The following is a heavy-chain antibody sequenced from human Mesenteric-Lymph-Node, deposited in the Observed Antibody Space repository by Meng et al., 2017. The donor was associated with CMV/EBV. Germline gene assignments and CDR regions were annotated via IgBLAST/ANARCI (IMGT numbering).Heavy chain of an antibody. Sequence: GESLKISCAASGFTFSSFGMHWVRQAPGKGLEWVANIKQDGSEKYYVDSVKGRFTISRDNAKNSLYLQMNSLRAEDTAVYYCASNYYYYGMDVWGQGTTVTVSS. J-gene: IGHJ6*02. V-gene: IGHV3-7*01. CDR3: ASNYYYYGMDV. CDR1: GFTFSSFG. CDR2: IKQDGSEK.